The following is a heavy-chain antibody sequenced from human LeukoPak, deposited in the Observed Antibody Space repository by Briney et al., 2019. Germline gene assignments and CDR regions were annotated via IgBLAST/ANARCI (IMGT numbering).Heavy chain of an antibody. V-gene: IGHV1-46*01. CDR3: ARGRIVVVVSGVWFDP. J-gene: IGHJ5*02. D-gene: IGHD2-21*01. Sequence: EASVKVSCKASGYTFTSYYMHWVRQAPGQGLEWMGIINPSGGSTSYAQKFQGRVTMTRDTSTSTVYMELSSLRSEDTAVYYCARGRIVVVVSGVWFDPWGQGTLVTVSS. CDR2: INPSGGST. CDR1: GYTFTSYY.